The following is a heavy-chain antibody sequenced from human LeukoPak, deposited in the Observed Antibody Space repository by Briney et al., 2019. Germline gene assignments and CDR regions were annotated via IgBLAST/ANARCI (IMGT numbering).Heavy chain of an antibody. CDR2: IIGGDGTI. V-gene: IGHV3-23*01. Sequence: GRSLRLSCTASGFPFSTYPVSWVRRAPGEGLQWVSSIIGGDGTIYYADSGKGRLTIARDISKNTLYLQMNSLRAEDTAIYYCAKGASPFDYLGQGTLVTVSS. CDR3: AKGASPFDY. J-gene: IGHJ4*02. CDR1: GFPFSTYP.